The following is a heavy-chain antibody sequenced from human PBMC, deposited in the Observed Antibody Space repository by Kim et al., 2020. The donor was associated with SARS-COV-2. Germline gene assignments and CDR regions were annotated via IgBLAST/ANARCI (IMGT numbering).Heavy chain of an antibody. CDR3: ARGYLGGNYYYGMDV. J-gene: IGHJ6*02. Sequence: NPSLRSRVNIVVDTSKNQFTLAQSSVTDADTAVYYCARGYLGGNYYYGMDVWGQGTTVTVSS. D-gene: IGHD3-16*01. V-gene: IGHV4-34*01.